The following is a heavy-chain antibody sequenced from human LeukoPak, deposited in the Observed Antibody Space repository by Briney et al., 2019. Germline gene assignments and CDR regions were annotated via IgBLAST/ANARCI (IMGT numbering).Heavy chain of an antibody. CDR1: GYTFTSYY. Sequence: ASVKVSCKASGYTFTSYYMHWVRQAPGQGLEWMGIINPSGGSTSYAQKFQGRVTMTRDTSTSTVYMELSSLRSEDTAVYYCARDHRFRSSGYYFPLDYWGQGSLVTVSS. CDR3: ARDHRFRSSGYYFPLDY. J-gene: IGHJ4*02. V-gene: IGHV1-46*01. CDR2: INPSGGST. D-gene: IGHD3-22*01.